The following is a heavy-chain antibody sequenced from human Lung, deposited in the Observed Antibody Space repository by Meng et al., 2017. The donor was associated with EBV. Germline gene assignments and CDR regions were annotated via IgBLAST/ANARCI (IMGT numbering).Heavy chain of an antibody. Sequence: QESGPGLVRPSGNRSLTWAVYGGSFSGYDWSWIRQTPGKGLEWIGEINHSGSTNYNPSLKSRVTISVDTSKNQFSLKLSSVTAADTAVYYCARGRIIGDSSGYSDYWGQGTLVTVSS. CDR1: GGSFSGYD. CDR3: ARGRIIGDSSGYSDY. CDR2: INHSGST. J-gene: IGHJ4*02. V-gene: IGHV4-34*01. D-gene: IGHD3-22*01.